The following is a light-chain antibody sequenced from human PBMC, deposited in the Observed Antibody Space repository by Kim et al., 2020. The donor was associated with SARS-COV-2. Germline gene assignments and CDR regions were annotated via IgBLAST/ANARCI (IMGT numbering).Light chain of an antibody. CDR3: YYAADNNLV. Sequence: SPGRPGGITCSWIVLAKKYARKVQQEPGQAPGVVIYEDSERPSGIPGRFSGSSSGTTVTLAISGAQVEDETDYYCYYAADNNLVFGGGTQLTVL. J-gene: IGLJ3*02. CDR2: EDS. V-gene: IGLV3-27*01. CDR1: VLAKKY.